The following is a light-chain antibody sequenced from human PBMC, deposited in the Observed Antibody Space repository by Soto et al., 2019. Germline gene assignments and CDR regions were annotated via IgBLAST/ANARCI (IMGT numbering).Light chain of an antibody. CDR3: QHYGSSPRT. CDR1: QSVSSSY. J-gene: IGKJ1*01. CDR2: GAS. V-gene: IGKV3-20*01. Sequence: PGERATLSCRASQSVSSSYLAWYQQKPGQAPRLLIYGASSRATGIPDRFSGSESGADFTLTISRLEPEDSAVYYCQHYGSSPRTFGQGTKVEI.